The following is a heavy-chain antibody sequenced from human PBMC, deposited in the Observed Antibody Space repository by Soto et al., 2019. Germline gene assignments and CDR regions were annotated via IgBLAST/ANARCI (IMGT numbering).Heavy chain of an antibody. V-gene: IGHV4-31*03. CDR1: GGSISSGGYY. Sequence: SETLSLTCTVSGGSISSGGYYWSWIRQHPGKGPEGIGYIYYSGSTYYNPSLKSRVTISVDTSKNQFSLKLSSVTAADTAVYYCARWNIVVVPAANWFDPWGQGTLVTVSS. CDR3: ARWNIVVVPAANWFDP. CDR2: IYYSGST. J-gene: IGHJ5*02. D-gene: IGHD2-2*01.